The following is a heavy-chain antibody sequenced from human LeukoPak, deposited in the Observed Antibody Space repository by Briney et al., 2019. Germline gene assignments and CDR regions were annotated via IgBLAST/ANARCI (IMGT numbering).Heavy chain of an antibody. Sequence: GGSLRLSRSASGLIFSSYSMHWVRQAPGKGPEWVAVTWSPGSNDYGDSVKGRFTVSRDNSKNTLYLQMNSLRGEDTAVYYCARENSVAATRAFDFWGQGTMVAVSS. V-gene: IGHV3-33*01. CDR1: GLIFSSYS. J-gene: IGHJ3*01. D-gene: IGHD6-19*01. CDR3: ARENSVAATRAFDF. CDR2: TWSPGSN.